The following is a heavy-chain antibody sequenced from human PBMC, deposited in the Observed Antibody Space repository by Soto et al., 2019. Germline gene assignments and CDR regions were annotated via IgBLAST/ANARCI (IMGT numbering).Heavy chain of an antibody. CDR1: GFTFSSYA. J-gene: IGHJ6*02. CDR2: ISGSGGST. CDR3: DVVPAASYYYYGMDV. Sequence: SLRLSCAASGFTFSSYAMSWVRQAPGKGLEWVSAISGSGGSTHYADSVKGRFTISRDNSKNTLYLQMNSLRAEDTAVYYCDVVPAASYYYYGMDVWGQGTTVTVSS. D-gene: IGHD2-2*01. V-gene: IGHV3-23*01.